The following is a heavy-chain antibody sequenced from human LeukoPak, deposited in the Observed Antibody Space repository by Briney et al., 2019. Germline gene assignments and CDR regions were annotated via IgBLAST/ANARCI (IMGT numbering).Heavy chain of an antibody. CDR1: GYSISSGYY. V-gene: IGHV4-38-2*02. Sequence: SETLSLTCTVSGYSISSGYYWGWIRQPPGKGLEWIGSIYHSGSTYYNPSLKSRVTISVDTSKNRFSLRLSSVTAADTAVYYCSRLPDPWGQGTLVTVSS. CDR3: SRLPDP. CDR2: IYHSGST. J-gene: IGHJ5*02.